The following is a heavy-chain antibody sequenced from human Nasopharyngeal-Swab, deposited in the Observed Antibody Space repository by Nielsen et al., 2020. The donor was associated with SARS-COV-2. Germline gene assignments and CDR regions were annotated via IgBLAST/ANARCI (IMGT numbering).Heavy chain of an antibody. CDR2: IKRDGSER. CDR1: GFTFGSYY. Sequence: GESLKISCAASGFTFGSYYMTWVRQAPGKGLEWVANIKRDGSERYYVDSVKGRFTISRDNTKNSLYLQMKSLRAEDTAVYYCARGLRVNMDVRVSYSYYMDVWGKGTTVTVS. J-gene: IGHJ6*03. CDR3: ARGLRVNMDVRVSYSYYMDV. V-gene: IGHV3-7*03. D-gene: IGHD3-10*01.